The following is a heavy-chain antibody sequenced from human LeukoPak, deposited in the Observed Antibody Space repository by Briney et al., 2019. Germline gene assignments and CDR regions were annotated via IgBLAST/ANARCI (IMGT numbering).Heavy chain of an antibody. Sequence: ASVKVSCKPSGYTFTSYGISWVRQAPGQGLEWMGRINPNSGGPNYAQKFQGRVTMTRDTSISTAYMELSRLRSDDTAVYYCAREWSYGDYYDYWGQGTLVTVSS. D-gene: IGHD4-17*01. CDR3: AREWSYGDYYDY. CDR2: INPNSGGP. J-gene: IGHJ4*02. V-gene: IGHV1-2*06. CDR1: GYTFTSYG.